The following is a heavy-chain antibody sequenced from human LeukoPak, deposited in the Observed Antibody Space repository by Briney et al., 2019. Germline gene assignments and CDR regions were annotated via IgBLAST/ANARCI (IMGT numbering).Heavy chain of an antibody. J-gene: IGHJ4*02. D-gene: IGHD2-2*01. CDR1: GFTFSSYA. CDR2: ISYDGSNK. CDR3: AREVDARSDAGYYFDY. V-gene: IGHV3-30-3*01. Sequence: PGGSLRLSCAASGFTFSSYAMHWVRQAPGKGLEWVAVISYDGSNKYYADSVKGRFTISRDNSKNTLYLQMNSLRAEDTAVYYCAREVDARSDAGYYFDYWGQGTLVTVSS.